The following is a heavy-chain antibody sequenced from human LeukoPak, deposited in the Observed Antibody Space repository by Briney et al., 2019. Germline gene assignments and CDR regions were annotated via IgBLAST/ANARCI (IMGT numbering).Heavy chain of an antibody. J-gene: IGHJ4*02. V-gene: IGHV3-48*03. D-gene: IGHD6-13*01. CDR2: ISSSGSTI. CDR3: AKDHGRARSTWYY. Sequence: PGGSLRLSCAASGFTFSSYEMNWVRQAPGKGLEWVSYISSSGSTIYYADSVKGRFTISRDNAKNSLYLQMNSLRAEDTAVYYCAKDHGRARSTWYYWGQGTLVTVSS. CDR1: GFTFSSYE.